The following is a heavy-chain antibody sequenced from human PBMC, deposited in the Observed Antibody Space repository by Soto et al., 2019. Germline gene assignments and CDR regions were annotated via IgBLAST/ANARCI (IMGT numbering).Heavy chain of an antibody. CDR1: GGSISSYY. Sequence: PSETLSLTCTVSGGSISSYYWSWIRHPPGKGLEWIGYIYYSGSTNYNPSLKSRVTRSVDTSKNQVSLKLSSVTAADTAVYYCGRHEGWYSNYYMDVWGKGTTVTVSS. J-gene: IGHJ6*03. CDR2: IYYSGST. CDR3: GRHEGWYSNYYMDV. V-gene: IGHV4-59*08.